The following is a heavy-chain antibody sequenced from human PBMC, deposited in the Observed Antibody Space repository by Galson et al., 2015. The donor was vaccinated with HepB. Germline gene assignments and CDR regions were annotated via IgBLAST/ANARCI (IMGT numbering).Heavy chain of an antibody. D-gene: IGHD3-16*01. Sequence: SLRLSCAASGFSLSGYNVNWVRQAPGKGLEWLAYISHNRKTIYYADSVKGRFTISRDNGKNSVYLQMNSLRDGDTVLYYCARASYSPDAWTRRGFDLWGQGTVVTVSS. CDR2: ISHNRKTI. J-gene: IGHJ3*01. CDR3: ARASYSPDAWTRRGFDL. V-gene: IGHV3-48*02. CDR1: GFSLSGYN.